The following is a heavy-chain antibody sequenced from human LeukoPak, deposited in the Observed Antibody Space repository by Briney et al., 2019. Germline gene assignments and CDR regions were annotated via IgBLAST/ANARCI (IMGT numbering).Heavy chain of an antibody. V-gene: IGHV3-30*18. Sequence: GGSLRLSCVGSGFSFDVYGMHWVRQAPGKGLEWLTYISYSGTTKFYADSVQGQFTVSRDNSKNTIYLDLSGLGPEDTAVYYCAKDLGYSSGHYFDHWGQGTPVTVFS. D-gene: IGHD6-25*01. J-gene: IGHJ4*03. CDR3: AKDLGYSSGHYFDH. CDR2: ISYSGTTK. CDR1: GFSFDVYG.